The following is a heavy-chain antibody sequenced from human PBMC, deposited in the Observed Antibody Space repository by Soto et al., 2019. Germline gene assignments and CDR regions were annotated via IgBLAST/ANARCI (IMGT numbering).Heavy chain of an antibody. CDR2: IYYSGST. CDR1: GGSISSGDYY. V-gene: IGHV4-30-4*01. J-gene: IGHJ5*02. D-gene: IGHD3-3*01. Sequence: PSETLSLTSTVSGGSISSGDYYWSWVRQPPGKGLEWIGSIYYSGSTFYNPSLKSRLTISLDTSKNQFSLKLNSVTAADTAVYYCGRDLASFGVADGKIDPWGQGTLVTVSS. CDR3: GRDLASFGVADGKIDP.